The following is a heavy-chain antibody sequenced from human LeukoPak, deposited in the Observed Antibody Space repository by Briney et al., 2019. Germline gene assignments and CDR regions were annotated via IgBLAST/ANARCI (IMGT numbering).Heavy chain of an antibody. J-gene: IGHJ4*02. V-gene: IGHV3-7*01. CDR2: IKEDASEK. CDR3: ARGSLIAVAPGDY. CDR1: GFTFSSYW. D-gene: IGHD6-19*01. Sequence: PGGSLRLSCAASGFTFSSYWMSWARQAPGKGLEWVANIKEDASEKYYVDSVKGRFTISRDNARNSLYLQMNSLRAEDTAVYYCARGSLIAVAPGDYWGQGTLVTVSS.